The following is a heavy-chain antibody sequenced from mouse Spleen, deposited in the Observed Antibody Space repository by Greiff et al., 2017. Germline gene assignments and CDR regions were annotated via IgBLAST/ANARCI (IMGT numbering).Heavy chain of an antibody. Sequence: VKLQESGPGLVQPSQSLSITCTVSGFSLTSYGVHWVRQSPGKGLEWLGVIWSGGSTDYNAAFISRLSISKDNSKSQVFFKMNSLQADDTAIYYCARRGVYANPGAMDYWGQGTSVTVSS. V-gene: IGHV2-2*01. CDR1: GFSLTSYG. CDR2: IWSGGST. D-gene: IGHD2-1*01. CDR3: ARRGVYANPGAMDY. J-gene: IGHJ4*01.